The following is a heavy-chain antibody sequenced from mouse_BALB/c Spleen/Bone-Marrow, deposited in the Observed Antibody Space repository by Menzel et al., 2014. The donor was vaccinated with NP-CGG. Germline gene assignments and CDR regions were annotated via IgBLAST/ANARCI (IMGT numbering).Heavy chain of an antibody. Sequence: VQLQESGAELVRPGVSVKISCKGSGYTFTDYAMHWVKQSHAKSLEWIGVISTYYGDASYNQKFRGKATMTVDKSSSTAYMELARLTSEDSAIYCCARDAMDYWGQGTSVTVSS. J-gene: IGHJ4*01. CDR2: ISTYYGDA. CDR1: GYTFTDYA. CDR3: ARDAMDY. V-gene: IGHV1S137*01.